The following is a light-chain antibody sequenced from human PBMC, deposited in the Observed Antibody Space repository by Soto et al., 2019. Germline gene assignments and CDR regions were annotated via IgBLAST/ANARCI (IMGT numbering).Light chain of an antibody. CDR3: CSFAGRRYV. CDR1: SSDVGGYNY. J-gene: IGLJ1*01. V-gene: IGLV2-11*01. Sequence: QSVLTQPRSVSASPGQSVTISCTGTSSDVGGYNYVSWYQQHPGKAPKLIIYDVTKRPSGVPDRFSGSKSGSTASLTISGLQAEDEADYYCCSFAGRRYVFGSGTNVTVL. CDR2: DVT.